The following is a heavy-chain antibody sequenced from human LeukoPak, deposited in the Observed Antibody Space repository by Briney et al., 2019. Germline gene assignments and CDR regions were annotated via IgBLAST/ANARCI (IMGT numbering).Heavy chain of an antibody. D-gene: IGHD3-22*01. J-gene: IGHJ4*02. CDR1: GYTFTGYY. V-gene: IGHV1-2*02. CDR3: ARISYYYDSSGYSFGY. CDR2: INPNSGGT. Sequence: ASVKVSCKASGYTFTGYYMHWVRQAPGQGLEWMGWINPNSGGTNYAQKFQGRVTMTRDTSISTAYMELSRLRSDDTAVYYCARISYYYDSSGYSFGYWGQGTLVTVSS.